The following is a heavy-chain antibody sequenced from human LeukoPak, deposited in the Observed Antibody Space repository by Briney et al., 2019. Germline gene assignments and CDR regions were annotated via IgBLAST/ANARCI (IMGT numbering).Heavy chain of an antibody. D-gene: IGHD3-10*02. CDR2: ISSSGSTI. Sequence: GGSLRLSCAASGFTFSTYEMNWVRQAPGKGLEWVSYISSSGSTIYYADSVKGRFTISRDNAKNSLYLQMNSLRAEDTAVYYCAELGITMIGGVWGKGTTVTVSS. CDR1: GFTFSTYE. V-gene: IGHV3-48*03. J-gene: IGHJ6*04. CDR3: AELGITMIGGV.